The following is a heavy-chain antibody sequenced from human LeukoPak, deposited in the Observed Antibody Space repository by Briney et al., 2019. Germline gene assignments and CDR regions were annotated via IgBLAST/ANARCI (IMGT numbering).Heavy chain of an antibody. Sequence: GGSLRLSCAASGFTYSSYARHWVRQAPGKGLEYVSSISSEGKTTYYADSVKGRFTISRDNSKNTLYLQMSSLRPEDTAVYYCVKDRWVDHWGQGTLVTVSS. V-gene: IGHV3-64D*06. CDR3: VKDRWVDH. CDR2: ISSEGKTT. D-gene: IGHD6-13*01. CDR1: GFTYSSYA. J-gene: IGHJ4*02.